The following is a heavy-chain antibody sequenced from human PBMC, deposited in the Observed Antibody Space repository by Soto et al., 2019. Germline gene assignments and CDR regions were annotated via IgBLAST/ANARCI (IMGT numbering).Heavy chain of an antibody. Sequence: EVQLVESGGGLVKPGGSLRLSCAASGFTFSSYSMNWVRQAPGKGLEWVSSISSSSSYTYYADSVKGRFTISRDNAKNSLYLQMNSLRAEDTAVYYCARDSVIFGVVMGAFDIWGQGTMVTVSS. J-gene: IGHJ3*02. CDR2: ISSSSSYT. D-gene: IGHD3-3*01. CDR1: GFTFSSYS. CDR3: ARDSVIFGVVMGAFDI. V-gene: IGHV3-21*01.